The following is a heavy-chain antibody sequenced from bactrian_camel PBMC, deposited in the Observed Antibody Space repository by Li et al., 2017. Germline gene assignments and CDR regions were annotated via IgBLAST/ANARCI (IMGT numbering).Heavy chain of an antibody. D-gene: IGHD4*01. Sequence: HVQLVESGGGLVQPGGSLRLSCAASGYTYSTYCMAWFRQAPGKEREGVATIDRDGSATYAGSVLGRFFISKDNAKNMLYLQLNSLKTEDTAMYYCAKGVYYSDSGDIKRHQRGRGTQVTVS. CDR1: GYTYSTYC. V-gene: IGHV3S1*01. CDR3: AKGVYYSDSGDIKRHQ. J-gene: IGHJ4*01. CDR2: IDRDGSA.